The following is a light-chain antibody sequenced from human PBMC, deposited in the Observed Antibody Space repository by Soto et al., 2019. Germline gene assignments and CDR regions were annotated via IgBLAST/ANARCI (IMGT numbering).Light chain of an antibody. Sequence: EIQMTQSPSSLSASVGARGTITCRASQNIGSALSWYQQKQGKAPHLLIAAASTLQSGVPSRFTGSGSGTDFTLAISSLLPEDFATYYCQLSSSIPPFGPGTKVYI. CDR3: QLSSSIPP. V-gene: IGKV1-39*01. CDR2: AAS. J-gene: IGKJ3*01. CDR1: QNIGSA.